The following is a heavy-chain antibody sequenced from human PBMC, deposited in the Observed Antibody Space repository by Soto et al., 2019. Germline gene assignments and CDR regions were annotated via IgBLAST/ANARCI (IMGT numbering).Heavy chain of an antibody. CDR3: AKDRRAGGNSAFYFDF. V-gene: IGHV3-23*01. Sequence: GGSLRLSCAASGFKFSNYAMSWVRQSPGKGLEWVSLISATGGGTYYADSVKGRFTISRDNSHNTLYLQVHSLTAEDTAVYYCAKDRRAGGNSAFYFDFWGQGAQVTVSS. CDR1: GFKFSNYA. J-gene: IGHJ4*02. D-gene: IGHD3-16*01. CDR2: ISATGGGT.